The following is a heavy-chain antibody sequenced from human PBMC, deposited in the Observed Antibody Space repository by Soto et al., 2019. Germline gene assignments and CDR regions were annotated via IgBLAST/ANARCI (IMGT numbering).Heavy chain of an antibody. Sequence: QVQLQQSGPGLVKPSQTLSLTCAITGDSVSSNSAGWSWVRQSPSRGLEWLGRTYYRSKWYYEYAVSVRGRITINPDTSTNQYSLQLNSVTPEDTAVYFCARGEQYSGRIFDYWGQGTLVTVSS. J-gene: IGHJ4*01. CDR1: GDSVSSNSAG. CDR2: TYYRSKWYY. CDR3: ARGEQYSGRIFDY. V-gene: IGHV6-1*01. D-gene: IGHD1-26*01.